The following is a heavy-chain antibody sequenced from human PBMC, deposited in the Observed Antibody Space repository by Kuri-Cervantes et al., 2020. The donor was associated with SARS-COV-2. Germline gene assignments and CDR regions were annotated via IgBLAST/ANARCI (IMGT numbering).Heavy chain of an antibody. CDR1: GGTFSSYA. CDR2: IIPIFGTA. J-gene: IGHJ3*02. Sequence: SVKVSCKASGGTFSSYAISWVRQAPGQGLEWMGGIIPIFGTANYAQKFQGRVTMTRDTSTSTVYMELSSLRSEDTAVYYCARDKSSDDYVWGSYRKLDAFDIWGQGTMVTVSS. D-gene: IGHD3-16*02. CDR3: ARDKSSDDYVWGSYRKLDAFDI. V-gene: IGHV1-69*05.